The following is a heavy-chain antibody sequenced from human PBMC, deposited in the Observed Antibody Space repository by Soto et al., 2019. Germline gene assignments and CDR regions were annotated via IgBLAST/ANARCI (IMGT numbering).Heavy chain of an antibody. J-gene: IGHJ4*02. Sequence: EVQLVESGGGLVKPGGSLRLSCAASGFTFSNTGMNWVRQAPGKGLEWVARIKSKTDGGTTDYAAPVKGRFTISRDDSENMLYLQMNSLETEDTAVYYCISGAIRFGGQGTLVTVSS. D-gene: IGHD3-10*01. CDR2: IKSKTDGGTT. CDR1: GFTFSNTG. CDR3: ISGAIRF. V-gene: IGHV3-15*07.